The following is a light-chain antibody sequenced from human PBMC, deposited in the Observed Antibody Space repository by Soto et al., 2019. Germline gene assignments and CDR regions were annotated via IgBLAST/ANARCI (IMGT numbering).Light chain of an antibody. CDR3: GSYTGSIYV. V-gene: IGLV2-14*01. CDR1: SSDVGGYKF. J-gene: IGLJ1*01. CDR2: EVS. Sequence: QSALAQPASVSGSPAQSITISCTGTSSDVGGYKFVSWYQQHPGKAPKLIIYEVSNRPSGFSSRFSGSKSGNTASLTISGLQAEDEADYYCGSYTGSIYVFGTGTKV.